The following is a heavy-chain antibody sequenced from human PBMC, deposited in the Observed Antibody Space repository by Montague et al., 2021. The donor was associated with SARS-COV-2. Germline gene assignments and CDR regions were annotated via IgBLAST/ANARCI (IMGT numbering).Heavy chain of an antibody. CDR3: AGLGSPRITIFGVVTYNWFDP. D-gene: IGHD3-3*01. CDR2: IYYSGGT. CDR1: GGSISSSSYY. J-gene: IGHJ5*02. Sequence: SETLSLTCTVSGGSISSSSYYWGWIRQPPGKGLEWIGCIYYSGGTYYNPSLKSRVTISVDTSKNQFSLKLSSVTAADTAVYYCAGLGSPRITIFGVVTYNWFDPWGQGTLVTVSS. V-gene: IGHV4-39*01.